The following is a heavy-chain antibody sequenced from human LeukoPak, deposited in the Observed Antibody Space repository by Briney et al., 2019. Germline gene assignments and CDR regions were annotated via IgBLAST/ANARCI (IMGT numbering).Heavy chain of an antibody. D-gene: IGHD2-8*01. CDR2: VSTSGST. CDR3: ARSTFTNLGAAFDV. J-gene: IGHJ3*01. CDR1: GGSISSAGYY. V-gene: IGHV4-61*02. Sequence: PSQTLSLTCTVSGGSISSAGYYWSWIRQSAGKGLEWIGRVSTSGSTNYNPSLQSRVTMSVDTSNNQFSLKLSSVTAADTAVYYCARSTFTNLGAAFDVWGQGTMVAVSS.